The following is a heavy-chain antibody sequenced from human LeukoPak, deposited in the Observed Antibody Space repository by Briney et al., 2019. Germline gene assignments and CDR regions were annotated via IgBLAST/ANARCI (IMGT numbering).Heavy chain of an antibody. J-gene: IGHJ3*02. CDR3: ARDKNLRFGELRNAFDI. CDR1: GFTFSSYW. Sequence: GGSLRLSCAASGFTFSSYWMHWVRQAPGKGLVWVSRINSDGSSTSYADSVKGRFTISRDNAKNTLYLQMNSLRAEDTAVYYCARDKNLRFGELRNAFDIWGQGTMVTVSS. D-gene: IGHD3-10*01. CDR2: INSDGSST. V-gene: IGHV3-74*01.